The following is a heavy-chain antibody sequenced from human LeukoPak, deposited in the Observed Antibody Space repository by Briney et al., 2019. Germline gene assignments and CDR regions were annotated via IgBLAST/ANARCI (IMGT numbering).Heavy chain of an antibody. V-gene: IGHV3-48*01. J-gene: IGHJ4*02. CDR2: ISSSSSTI. CDR1: GFIFSSYS. Sequence: GGSLRLSCAASGFIFSSYSMNWVRQAPGKGLEWVSYISSSSSTIYYADSVKGRFTISRDNAKNSLYLQMNSPRAEDTAVYYCAREPTYYDFWSGYSWFDYWGQGTLVTVSS. D-gene: IGHD3-3*01. CDR3: AREPTYYDFWSGYSWFDY.